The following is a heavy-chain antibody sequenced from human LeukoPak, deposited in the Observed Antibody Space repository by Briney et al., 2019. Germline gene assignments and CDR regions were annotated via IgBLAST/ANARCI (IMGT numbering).Heavy chain of an antibody. Sequence: GGSLRLSCAASGFTFSSYWMTWVRQAPGKGLEWVANIKQDGSEKFYVDSVKGRFTISRDNAKNSLYLQMNSLRAEDTALYHCRRGWFSVDYWGQGALVTVSS. CDR1: GFTFSSYW. V-gene: IGHV3-7*03. D-gene: IGHD3-10*01. CDR2: IKQDGSEK. J-gene: IGHJ4*02. CDR3: RRGWFSVDY.